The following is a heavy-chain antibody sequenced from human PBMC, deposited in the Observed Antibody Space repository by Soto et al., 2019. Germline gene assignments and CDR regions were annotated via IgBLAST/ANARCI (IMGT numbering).Heavy chain of an antibody. CDR1: GGSFSGYY. Sequence: HVQLQQWGAGLLKPSETLSLTCAVYGGSFSGYYWSWIRQPPGKGLEWIGEINHSGSTNYNPSLKSRVTISVDTSKNQFSLKLSSVTAADTAVYYCASGGGGFTMMGYWGQETLVTVSS. CDR2: INHSGST. J-gene: IGHJ4*02. V-gene: IGHV4-34*01. D-gene: IGHD3-22*01. CDR3: ASGGGGFTMMGY.